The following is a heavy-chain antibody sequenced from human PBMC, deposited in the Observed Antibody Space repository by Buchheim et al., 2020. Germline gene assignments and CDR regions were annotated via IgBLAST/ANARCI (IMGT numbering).Heavy chain of an antibody. CDR2: MFAGGDT. Sequence: QWQLQESGPGLVKPSETLSLTCSVSGGSITSGSSHWGWIRQPPGKGLEWIANMFAGGDTSYNPSLRSRVTISVDTSKNEVSLTLRSVTAADTAMYYCAAPHRGRGGGSWFDPWGQG. CDR1: GGSITSGSSH. CDR3: AAPHRGRGGGSWFDP. D-gene: IGHD3-10*01. J-gene: IGHJ5*02. V-gene: IGHV4-39*01.